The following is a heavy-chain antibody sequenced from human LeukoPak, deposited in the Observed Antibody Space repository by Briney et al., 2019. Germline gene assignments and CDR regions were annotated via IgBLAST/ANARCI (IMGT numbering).Heavy chain of an antibody. CDR3: GKTTTGYSSGRYPGWPVDY. CDR1: GFTFNSYA. D-gene: IGHD6-19*01. Sequence: GGSLRLYCGASGFTFNSYAMYWVRQAPGKGLEWVAGIFGSGGSAHYADSVKGRFTISRDNSKNTMYLQMDSLRVEDTAVYYCGKTTTGYSSGRYPGWPVDYWGQGTLVTVSS. V-gene: IGHV3-23*01. J-gene: IGHJ4*02. CDR2: IFGSGGSA.